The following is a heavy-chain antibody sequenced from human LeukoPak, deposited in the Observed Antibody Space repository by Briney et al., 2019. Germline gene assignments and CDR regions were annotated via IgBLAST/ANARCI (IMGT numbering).Heavy chain of an antibody. J-gene: IGHJ3*02. CDR1: GFTFSSYW. CDR3: ARGGSGATRDDTFDI. CDR2: MNQDGSEI. Sequence: PGGSLRLSCAASGFTFSSYWMSWVRQAPGKGLEWVANMNQDGSEIYHVDSVKDRFTISRDNAKKSLYLQMNSLRAEDTAVYYCARGGSGATRDDTFDIWGQGTMVTVSS. D-gene: IGHD3-16*01. V-gene: IGHV3-7*01.